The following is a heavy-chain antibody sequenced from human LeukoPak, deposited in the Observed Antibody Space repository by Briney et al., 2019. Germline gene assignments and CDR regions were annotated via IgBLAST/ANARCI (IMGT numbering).Heavy chain of an antibody. CDR1: GGSISSSSYY. D-gene: IGHD6-13*01. CDR2: IYYSGST. CDR3: ATQDGGAYSSSWSGN. Sequence: SETLSLTCTVSGGSISSSSYYWGWIRQPPGKGLEWIGSIYYSGSTYYNPSLKSRVTISVDTSKNQFSLKLSSVTAADTAVYYWATQDGGAYSSSWSGNWGQGTLVTVSS. J-gene: IGHJ4*02. V-gene: IGHV4-39*07.